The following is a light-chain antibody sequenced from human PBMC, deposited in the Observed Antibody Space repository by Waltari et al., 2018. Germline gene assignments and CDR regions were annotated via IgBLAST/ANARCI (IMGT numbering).Light chain of an antibody. Sequence: QSALTQPASVSGSPGQSITISCTGTSRDVGGYKYVPWYQQHPGKAPKLMIYDVSNRPSGVSNRFSGSKSGNTASLTISGLQAEDEADYYCSSYTSSSIWVFGGGTKLTVL. CDR1: SRDVGGYKY. J-gene: IGLJ3*02. V-gene: IGLV2-14*03. CDR2: DVS. CDR3: SSYTSSSIWV.